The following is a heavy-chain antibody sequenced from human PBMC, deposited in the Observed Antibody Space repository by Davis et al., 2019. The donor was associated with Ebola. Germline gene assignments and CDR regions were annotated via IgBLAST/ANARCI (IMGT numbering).Heavy chain of an antibody. CDR3: ARDDDDDNWFDP. J-gene: IGHJ5*02. V-gene: IGHV1-3*01. Sequence: ASVKVSCKASGYTFTSYGISWVRQAPGQRLEWMGWINAGDGKIIYSENFQGRVTITRDTSASTAYMELSSLRSEDTAVYYCARDDDDDNWFDPWGQGTLVTVSS. CDR2: INAGDGKI. CDR1: GYTFTSYG. D-gene: IGHD1-1*01.